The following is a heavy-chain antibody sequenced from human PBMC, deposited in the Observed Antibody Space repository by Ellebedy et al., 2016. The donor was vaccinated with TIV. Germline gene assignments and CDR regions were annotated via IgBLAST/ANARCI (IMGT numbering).Heavy chain of an antibody. Sequence: PGGSLRLSCAASGFTFTSYAMTWVRQAPGKGLEWVSGFGVSGDGTYYADSVKGRFTISRDYSKNTLYLQMNSLRAEDTAIYYCARGKSGTYIHHAFDYWGQGTLVTVSS. CDR3: ARGKSGTYIHHAFDY. CDR1: GFTFTSYA. J-gene: IGHJ4*02. CDR2: FGVSGDGT. V-gene: IGHV3-23*01. D-gene: IGHD1-14*01.